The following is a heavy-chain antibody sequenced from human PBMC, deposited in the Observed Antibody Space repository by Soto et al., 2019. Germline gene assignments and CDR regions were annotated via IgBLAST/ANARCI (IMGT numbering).Heavy chain of an antibody. D-gene: IGHD3-3*01. CDR3: ARGAAYYDFWSGYYLGTNWFDP. CDR1: GYTFTSYD. Sequence: ASVKVSCKASGYTFTSYDINWVRQATGQGLEWMGWMNPNSGNTGYAQKFQGRVTMTRNTSISTAYMELSSLRSEDTAVYYCARGAAYYDFWSGYYLGTNWFDPWGQGTLVTV. J-gene: IGHJ5*02. V-gene: IGHV1-8*01. CDR2: MNPNSGNT.